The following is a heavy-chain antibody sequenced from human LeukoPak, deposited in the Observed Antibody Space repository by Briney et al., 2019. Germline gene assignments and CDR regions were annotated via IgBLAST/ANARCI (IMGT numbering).Heavy chain of an antibody. J-gene: IGHJ4*02. CDR2: IRYDGGEN. CDR1: GFTFNRRG. Sequence: SGGSLRLSCAASGFTFNRRGMHWVRQAPGKGLEWEAFIRYDGGENFYADFAKGRFTISRDNSKNTLSLQLNTLRAEDTALYYCAKDGDDCIDYWGPGTLVTVAS. D-gene: IGHD2-21*01. V-gene: IGHV3-30*02. CDR3: AKDGDDCIDY.